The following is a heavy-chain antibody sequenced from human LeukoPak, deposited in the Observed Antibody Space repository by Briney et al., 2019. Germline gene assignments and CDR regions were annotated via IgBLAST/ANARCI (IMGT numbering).Heavy chain of an antibody. CDR3: ARVRLHYYDSSGLVYYYYYYMDV. CDR1: GGSISSSSYY. Sequence: SETLSLTCTVSGGSISSSSYYWGWIRQPPGKGLEWIGLIYYSGSTYYKTSLKSRVTISGDTSKNQFSLKLSSVTAADTAVYYCARVRLHYYDSSGLVYYYYYYMDVWGKGTTVTVSS. J-gene: IGHJ6*03. D-gene: IGHD3-22*01. V-gene: IGHV4-39*07. CDR2: IYYSGST.